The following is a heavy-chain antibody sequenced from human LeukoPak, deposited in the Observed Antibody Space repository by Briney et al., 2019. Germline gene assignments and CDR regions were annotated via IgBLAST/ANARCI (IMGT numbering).Heavy chain of an antibody. CDR1: GGSFSGYY. Sequence: SETLSLTCAVYGGSFSGYYCNWIRQSPEKGLEWIGEINDSGNTMYNPSLKSRVTMSVDTSKKRFSLELTSMTAADTAVYYCARAPYDFSSGYYGKHMDVWGNGTTVTVS. D-gene: IGHD3/OR15-3a*01. V-gene: IGHV4-34*01. CDR2: INDSGNT. CDR3: ARAPYDFSSGYYGKHMDV. J-gene: IGHJ6*03.